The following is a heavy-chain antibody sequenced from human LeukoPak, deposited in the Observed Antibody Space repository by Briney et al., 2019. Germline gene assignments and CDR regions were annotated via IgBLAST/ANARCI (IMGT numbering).Heavy chain of an antibody. CDR1: GYTFTIYG. CDR3: ALGPAISSSWYSLTDY. D-gene: IGHD6-13*01. J-gene: IGHJ4*02. CDR2: ISAYNGNT. V-gene: IGHV1-18*01. Sequence: GASVTVSCTASGYTFTIYGISWVRQAPGQGLEWMGWISAYNGNTNYAQKLQGRVTMTTDTSMSTAYMELRSLRSDDTAVYYCALGPAISSSWYSLTDYWGQGTLVTVSS.